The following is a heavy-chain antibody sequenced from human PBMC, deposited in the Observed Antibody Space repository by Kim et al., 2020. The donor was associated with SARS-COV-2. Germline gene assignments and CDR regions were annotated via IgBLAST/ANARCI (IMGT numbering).Heavy chain of an antibody. D-gene: IGHD4-17*01. CDR1: GGSISNNY. V-gene: IGHV4-4*07. J-gene: IGHJ4*02. Sequence: SETPSLTCTVSGGSISNNYWSWIRQPAGKGLEWIGRIYTSGSTSYNPSLKSRVTMSVDTSKNQFSLKLSSVTAADTAVYYCARGGLRPYYFDYWGQGTLVTVSS. CDR3: ARGGLRPYYFDY. CDR2: IYTSGST.